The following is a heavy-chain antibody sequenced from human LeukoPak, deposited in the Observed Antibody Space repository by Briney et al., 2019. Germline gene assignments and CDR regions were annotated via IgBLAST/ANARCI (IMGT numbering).Heavy chain of an antibody. CDR1: GASISSHY. J-gene: IGHJ5*02. D-gene: IGHD5-12*01. V-gene: IGHV4-59*11. CDR2: IYYSGTT. Sequence: PSETLSLTCTVSGASISSHYWSFIRQPPGKGLEWLGYIYYSGTTYYNPSLNSRVSMSVDPSKSHFSLTLTSVTAADTAVYFCARGMAAAYDYNWFDPWGQGTLVTVSS. CDR3: ARGMAAAYDYNWFDP.